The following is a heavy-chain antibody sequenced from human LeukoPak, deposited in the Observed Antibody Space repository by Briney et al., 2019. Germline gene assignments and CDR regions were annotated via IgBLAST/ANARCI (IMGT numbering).Heavy chain of an antibody. CDR3: ARDSIVRGNIGNDMDV. V-gene: IGHV3-48*03. CDR1: GFTFSSYE. Sequence: GGSLRLSCAASGFTFSSYEMNWVRQAPGKGLEWVSYISSSGSTIYYADSVKGRFTISRGNAKNSLYLQMNSLRAEDTAVYYCARDSIVRGNIGNDMDVWGKGTTVTVSS. D-gene: IGHD2-8*01. CDR2: ISSSGSTI. J-gene: IGHJ6*03.